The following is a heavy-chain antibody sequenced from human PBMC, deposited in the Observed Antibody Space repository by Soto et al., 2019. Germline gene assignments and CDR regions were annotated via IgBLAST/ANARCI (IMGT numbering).Heavy chain of an antibody. CDR3: ARISYWVKDY. D-gene: IGHD2-8*02. CDR1: GASLSSGSYY. CDR2: FYYTGTT. J-gene: IGHJ4*02. V-gene: IGHV4-61*01. Sequence: PSETLSLTCTVSGASLSSGSYYWSWIRQPPGKGLEWIGYFYYTGTTKYNPSLESRVTISADTSKNQFSLNLTSVTAADTAVYYCARISYWVKDYWGPGALVTVSS.